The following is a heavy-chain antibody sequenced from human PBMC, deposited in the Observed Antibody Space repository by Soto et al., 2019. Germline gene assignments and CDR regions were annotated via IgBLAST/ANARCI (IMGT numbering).Heavy chain of an antibody. Sequence: AAVKLCCKASGFTFITYDFSWVRQAAGQGLEWMGWMNPNIGNAGFAQKFRGRINMTRNTSISTAYMELSSLRSEDTAVYYCARGGIILVRGPQREQFDPWGQGYLVIVSS. CDR3: ARGGIILVRGPQREQFDP. CDR2: MNPNIGNA. CDR1: GFTFITYD. J-gene: IGHJ5*02. V-gene: IGHV1-8*01. D-gene: IGHD3-10*01.